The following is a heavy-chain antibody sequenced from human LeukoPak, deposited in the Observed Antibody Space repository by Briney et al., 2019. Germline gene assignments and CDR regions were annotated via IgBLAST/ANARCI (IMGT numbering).Heavy chain of an antibody. Sequence: GGSLRLSCAASGFTFSSYGMHWVRQAPGKGLEGVAFIRYDGSNKYYADSVKGRFTISRDNSKNTLYLQMNSLRAEDTAVYYCAKEGRANYYYYYMDVWGKGTTVTISS. CDR2: IRYDGSNK. V-gene: IGHV3-30*02. J-gene: IGHJ6*03. CDR3: AKEGRANYYYYYMDV. CDR1: GFTFSSYG.